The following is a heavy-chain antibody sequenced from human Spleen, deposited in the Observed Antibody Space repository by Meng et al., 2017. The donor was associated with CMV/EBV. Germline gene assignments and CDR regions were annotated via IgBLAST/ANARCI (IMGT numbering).Heavy chain of an antibody. CDR3: ARDQKSGYDSYNCFDP. CDR2: ISYDGTKL. CDR1: GFTFGDYS. Sequence: GGSLRLSCTVSGFTFGDYSFHWVRQTPGKGLEWVAVISYDGTKLHYADSVKGRFTISRDNAKKSLYLQMNSLRVEDTAVYYCARDQKSGYDSYNCFDPWGQGTLVTVSS. V-gene: IGHV3-30-3*01. J-gene: IGHJ5*02. D-gene: IGHD5-12*01.